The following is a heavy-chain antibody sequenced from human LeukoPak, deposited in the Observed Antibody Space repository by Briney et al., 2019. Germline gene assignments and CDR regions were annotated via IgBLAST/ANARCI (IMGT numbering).Heavy chain of an antibody. D-gene: IGHD6-13*01. CDR2: ISTSSNYI. Sequence: GGSLRLSCAASGFIFSSYSMNWVRQAPGKGLEWVSSISTSSNYIYYVDSVKGRFTISRDNAKNSLYLQMNSLRAEDTAVYYCARVSSIAAAGTYDYWGQGTLVTVSS. CDR3: ARVSSIAAAGTYDY. CDR1: GFIFSSYS. J-gene: IGHJ4*02. V-gene: IGHV3-21*01.